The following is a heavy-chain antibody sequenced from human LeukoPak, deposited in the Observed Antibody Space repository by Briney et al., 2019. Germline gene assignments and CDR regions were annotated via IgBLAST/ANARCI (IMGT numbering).Heavy chain of an antibody. D-gene: IGHD6-13*01. CDR3: ARDGYSSSWYDGYGMDV. J-gene: IGHJ6*02. CDR1: GGSISSYY. CDR2: IYTSGST. V-gene: IGHV4-4*07. Sequence: SKTLSLTCTVSGGSISSYYWSWIRQPAGKGLEWIGRIYTSGSTNYNPSLKSRVTMSVDTSKNQFSLKLSSVTAADTAVYYCARDGYSSSWYDGYGMDVWGQGTTVTVSS.